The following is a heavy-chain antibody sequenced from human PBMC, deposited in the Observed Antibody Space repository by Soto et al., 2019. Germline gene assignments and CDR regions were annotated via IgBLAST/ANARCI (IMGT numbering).Heavy chain of an antibody. CDR1: GGTFSSYT. J-gene: IGHJ6*02. V-gene: IGHV1-69*02. D-gene: IGHD4-17*01. CDR3: ARGPYGDYPGDV. Sequence: QVQLVQSGAEVKKPGSSVKVSCKASGGTFSSYTISWVRQAPGQGLEWMGRIIPILGIANYAQKFQGRVTIXAXXATSTAYMELSSLRSEDTAVYYCARGPYGDYPGDVWGQGTTVTVSS. CDR2: IIPILGIA.